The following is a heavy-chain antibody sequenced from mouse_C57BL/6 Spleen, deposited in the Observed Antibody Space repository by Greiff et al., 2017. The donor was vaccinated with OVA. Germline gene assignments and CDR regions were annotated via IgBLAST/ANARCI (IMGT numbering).Heavy chain of an antibody. J-gene: IGHJ4*01. Sequence: EVTLVESGEGLVKPGGSLKLSCAASGFTFSSYAMSWVRQTPEKRLEWVAYISSGGDYIYYADTVKGRFTISRDNARNTLYLQMSSLKSEDTAMYYCTRGTTVDYYAMDYWGQGTSVTVSS. CDR1: GFTFSSYA. D-gene: IGHD1-1*01. CDR3: TRGTTVDYYAMDY. V-gene: IGHV5-9-1*02. CDR2: ISSGGDYI.